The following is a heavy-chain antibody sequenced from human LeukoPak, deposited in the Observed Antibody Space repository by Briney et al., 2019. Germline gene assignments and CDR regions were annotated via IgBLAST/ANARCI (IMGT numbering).Heavy chain of an antibody. D-gene: IGHD5-12*01. CDR3: AKDLPDSGYDGYFDY. V-gene: IGHV3-23*01. Sequence: PGGSLRLSCAASGFTFSDFAMGWVRHAPGKGLYWVAAISGSGGSTYYADSVKGRFTISRDNSKNTVNLQMNSLGADDTAVYYCAKDLPDSGYDGYFDYWGQGTLVTVPS. J-gene: IGHJ4*02. CDR1: GFTFSDFA. CDR2: ISGSGGST.